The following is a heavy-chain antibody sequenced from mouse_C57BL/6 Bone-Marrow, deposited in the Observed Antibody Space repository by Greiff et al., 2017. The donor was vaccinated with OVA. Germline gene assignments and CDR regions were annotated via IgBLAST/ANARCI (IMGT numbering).Heavy chain of an antibody. D-gene: IGHD2-3*01. V-gene: IGHV1-81*01. CDR3: AIIYDGYYFDY. Sequence: QVQLQQSGAELARPGASVKLSCKASGYTFTSYGISWVKQRTGQGLEWIGEIYPRSGNTYYNEKFKGKATLTADKSSSTAYMELRSLTSEDSAVYFCAIIYDGYYFDYWGQGTTLTVSP. J-gene: IGHJ2*01. CDR2: IYPRSGNT. CDR1: GYTFTSYG.